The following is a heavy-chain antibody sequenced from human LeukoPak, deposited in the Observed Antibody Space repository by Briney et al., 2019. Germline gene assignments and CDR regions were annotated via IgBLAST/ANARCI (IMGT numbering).Heavy chain of an antibody. Sequence: SETLSLTCTVSGGSISSYYWSWIRQPPGKGLEWIGYIYYSGSTYYNPSLKSRVTISVDTSKNQFSLKLSSVTAADTAVYYCARARRKYSYGLDAFDIWGQGTMVTVSS. V-gene: IGHV4-59*06. D-gene: IGHD5-18*01. CDR3: ARARRKYSYGLDAFDI. CDR1: GGSISSYY. CDR2: IYYSGST. J-gene: IGHJ3*02.